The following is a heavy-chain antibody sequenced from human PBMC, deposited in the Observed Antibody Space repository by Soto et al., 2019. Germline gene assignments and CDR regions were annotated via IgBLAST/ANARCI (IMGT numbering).Heavy chain of an antibody. D-gene: IGHD6-19*01. J-gene: IGHJ5*01. CDR3: ARPFDTSGWYDS. V-gene: IGHV5-51*01. Sequence: GESLKISCQASGCSFTSYWIGWVRQMPGKGLELMGIIYPGDSDTRYRPSFRGHITISADKSISTAYLQWSSLKASDTAMYYCARPFDTSGWYDSWGQGTPDTVSS. CDR1: GCSFTSYW. CDR2: IYPGDSDT.